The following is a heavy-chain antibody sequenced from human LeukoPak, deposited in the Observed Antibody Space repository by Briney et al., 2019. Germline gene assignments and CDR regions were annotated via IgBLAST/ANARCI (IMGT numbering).Heavy chain of an antibody. CDR3: ARAPYGLLNWFDP. CDR2: IYYSGST. V-gene: IGHV4-39*07. D-gene: IGHD2-8*01. J-gene: IGHJ5*02. Sequence: SETLSLTCTVSGGSISSSSYYWGWIRQPPGKGLEWIGSIYYSGSTYYNPSLKSRVTIPVDTSKNQFSLKLSSVTAADTAVYYCARAPYGLLNWFDPWGQGTLVTVSS. CDR1: GGSISSSSYY.